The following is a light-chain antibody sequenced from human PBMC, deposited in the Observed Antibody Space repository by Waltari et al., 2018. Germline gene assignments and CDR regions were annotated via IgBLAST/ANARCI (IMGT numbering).Light chain of an antibody. Sequence: DIQMTKSPSSLSASVGDRVTITCRASQGISNSLAWYQQKPGKAPNLLLSVASRLQSGVPSRFTGSGSGTDYTLTISSLQPEDFATYYCQQYFFTPYTFGQGTKLEI. V-gene: IGKV1-NL1*01. J-gene: IGKJ2*01. CDR1: QGISNS. CDR3: QQYFFTPYT. CDR2: VAS.